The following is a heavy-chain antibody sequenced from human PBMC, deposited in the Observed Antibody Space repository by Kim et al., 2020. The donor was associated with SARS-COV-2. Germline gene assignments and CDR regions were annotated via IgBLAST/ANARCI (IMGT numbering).Heavy chain of an antibody. CDR2: ISGSGGST. D-gene: IGHD3-10*01. V-gene: IGHV3-23*01. J-gene: IGHJ6*02. CDR1: GFTFSSYA. CDR3: AKPPGVYYGSGSTHYYYGMDV. Sequence: GGSLRLSCAASGFTFSSYAMSWVRQAPGKGLEWVSAISGSGGSTYYADSVKGRFTISRDNSKNTLYLQMNSLRAEDTAVYYCAKPPGVYYGSGSTHYYYGMDVWGQGTTVTVSS.